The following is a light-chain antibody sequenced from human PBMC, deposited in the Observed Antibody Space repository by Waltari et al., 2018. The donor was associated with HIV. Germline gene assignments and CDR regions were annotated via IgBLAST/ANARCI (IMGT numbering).Light chain of an antibody. V-gene: IGLV6-57*04. Sequence: HSVSESPGKTVTISCTRSSGSIASNYVQWYQQRPGSAPTTVIYEDNQRPSGVPDRFSGSIDSSSNSASLTISGLKTEDEADYYCQSYDSSNWVFGGGTKLTVL. J-gene: IGLJ3*02. CDR2: EDN. CDR1: SGSIASNY. CDR3: QSYDSSNWV.